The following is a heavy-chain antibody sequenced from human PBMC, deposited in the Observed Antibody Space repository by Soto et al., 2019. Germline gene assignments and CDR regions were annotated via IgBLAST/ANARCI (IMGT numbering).Heavy chain of an antibody. V-gene: IGHV3-30-3*01. CDR1: GFTFSSYA. D-gene: IGHD1-20*01. CDR2: ISYDGSNK. Sequence: GGSLRLSCAASGFTFSSYAMHWVRQAPGKGLEWVAVISYDGSNKYYADSVKGRFTISRDNSKNTLYLQMNSLRAEDTAVYYCARVITGTLDYWGQGTLVTVSS. J-gene: IGHJ4*02. CDR3: ARVITGTLDY.